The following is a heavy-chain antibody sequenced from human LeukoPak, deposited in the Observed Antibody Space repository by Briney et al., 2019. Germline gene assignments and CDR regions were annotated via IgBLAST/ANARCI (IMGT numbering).Heavy chain of an antibody. Sequence: TSETLSLTCSVSGGAIISYYWSWIRRPAGKGPEWIGRIYPTGNTDYNPSLKTRVTMSTDLSKKQFSLRLRSVTAADTAVYYCARLKFYDSTGYSPGYYMDVWGKGTAVTVSS. CDR2: IYPTGNT. CDR1: GGAIISYY. CDR3: ARLKFYDSTGYSPGYYMDV. V-gene: IGHV4-4*07. J-gene: IGHJ6*03. D-gene: IGHD3-22*01.